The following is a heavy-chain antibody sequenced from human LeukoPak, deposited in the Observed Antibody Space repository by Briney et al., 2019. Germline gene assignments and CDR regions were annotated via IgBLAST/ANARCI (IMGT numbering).Heavy chain of an antibody. CDR1: GGSISSGGYS. V-gene: IGHV4-30-2*01. J-gene: IGHJ4*02. D-gene: IGHD2-15*01. Sequence: SQTLSLTCAVSGGSISSGGYSWSWIRQPPGKGLEWIGYIYHSGSTYYNPSLESRVTISVDRSKNQFSLKLSSVTAADTAVYYCARDKDPETPRYFDYWGQGTLVTVSS. CDR3: ARDKDPETPRYFDY. CDR2: IYHSGST.